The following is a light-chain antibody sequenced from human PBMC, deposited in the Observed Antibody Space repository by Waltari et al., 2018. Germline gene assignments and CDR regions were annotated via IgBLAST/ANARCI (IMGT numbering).Light chain of an antibody. Sequence: DIQMTQSPSSLSASVGARVTITCRASHAIGTSLNWYQHKPGKAPKLLIYSASTLQSGVPPRFSGSGSGTDYTLTIFDLQPEDFATYYCQQTYITPPHSFGQGTKLEI. CDR2: SAS. CDR3: QQTYITPPHS. J-gene: IGKJ2*03. V-gene: IGKV1-39*01. CDR1: HAIGTS.